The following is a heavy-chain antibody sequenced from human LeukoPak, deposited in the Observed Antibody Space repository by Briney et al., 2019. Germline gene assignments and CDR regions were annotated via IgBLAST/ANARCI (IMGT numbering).Heavy chain of an antibody. V-gene: IGHV3-23*01. CDR3: AKDLNWSPLGFDY. Sequence: PGGSLRLSCVASGIIFSNYAMNWVRQAPGKGLEWVSAINGNGGSTYYADSVKGRFTISRDNSKNTLYLQMNGLRAEDTAVYYCAKDLNWSPLGFDYWGQGTLVTVSS. D-gene: IGHD1-20*01. J-gene: IGHJ4*02. CDR2: INGNGGST. CDR1: GIIFSNYA.